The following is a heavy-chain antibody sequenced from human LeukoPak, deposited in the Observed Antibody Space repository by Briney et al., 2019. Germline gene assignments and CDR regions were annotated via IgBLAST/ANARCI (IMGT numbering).Heavy chain of an antibody. CDR1: GFTFSSYA. V-gene: IGHV3-30-3*01. CDR3: AREGGYDSGRYYFDY. D-gene: IGHD3-3*01. Sequence: GRSLRLSCAASGFTFSSYAMHWVRQAPGKGLEGVAVISYDGSNKYYADSVKGRFIISRDNSNNTLYLQMNSLRAEDTAVYYCAREGGYDSGRYYFDYWGQGTLVTVSS. J-gene: IGHJ4*02. CDR2: ISYDGSNK.